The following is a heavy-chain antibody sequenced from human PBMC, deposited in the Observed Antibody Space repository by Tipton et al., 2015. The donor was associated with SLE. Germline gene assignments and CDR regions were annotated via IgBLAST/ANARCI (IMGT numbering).Heavy chain of an antibody. CDR2: INHSGST. CDR3: ASYGVALDY. CDR1: GGSISSYY. D-gene: IGHD3-3*01. V-gene: IGHV4-59*07. Sequence: TLSLTCTVSGGSISSYYWSWIRQPPGKGLEWIGEINHSGSTNYNPSLKSRVTISVDTSKNQFSLKLSSVTAADTAVYYCASYGVALDYWGQGTLVTVSS. J-gene: IGHJ4*02.